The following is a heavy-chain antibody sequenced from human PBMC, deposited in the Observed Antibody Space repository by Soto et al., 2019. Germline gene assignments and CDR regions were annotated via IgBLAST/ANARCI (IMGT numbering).Heavy chain of an antibody. J-gene: IGHJ4*02. V-gene: IGHV3-23*01. CDR1: GFTFSSYA. CDR2: ISGSVGST. Sequence: EVQLLESGGGLVQPGGSLRRSCAASGFTFSSYAMSWVRQAPGKLLEWFSAISGSVGSTYYAYSLKGRFTISRDNSKNTLYLQMNSLRAEDTAVYYCAKDGVVRGKFDYWGQGTLVTVSS. D-gene: IGHD3-10*01. CDR3: AKDGVVRGKFDY.